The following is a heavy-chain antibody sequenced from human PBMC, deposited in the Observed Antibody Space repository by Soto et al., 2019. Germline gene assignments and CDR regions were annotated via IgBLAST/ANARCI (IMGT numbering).Heavy chain of an antibody. CDR1: GESFSGYY. CDR2: IHDSGST. V-gene: IGHV4-34*01. Sequence: SETLSLTSAVYGESFSGYYWSWIRQPPGKGLEWIGEIHDSGSTNYNPSLKSRLIISVDTSRNQFSLKLSSMTAADTAVYYCARDMHAGFTHYFDPWGQGTLVTVSS. J-gene: IGHJ5*02. CDR3: ARDMHAGFTHYFDP. D-gene: IGHD1-26*01.